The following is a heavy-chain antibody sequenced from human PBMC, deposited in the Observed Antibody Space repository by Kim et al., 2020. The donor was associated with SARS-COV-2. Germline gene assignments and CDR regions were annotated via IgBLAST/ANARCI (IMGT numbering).Heavy chain of an antibody. Sequence: SETLCLTCTVSGGSISSGGYYWSWIRQHPGKGLEWIGYIYYSGSTYYNPSLKSRVTISVDTSKNQFSLKLSSVTAADTAVYYCAREQGRIPNCSSTSCYLVWFDPWGQGTLVTVSS. CDR2: IYYSGST. D-gene: IGHD2-2*01. CDR3: AREQGRIPNCSSTSCYLVWFDP. V-gene: IGHV4-31*03. CDR1: GGSISSGGYY. J-gene: IGHJ5*02.